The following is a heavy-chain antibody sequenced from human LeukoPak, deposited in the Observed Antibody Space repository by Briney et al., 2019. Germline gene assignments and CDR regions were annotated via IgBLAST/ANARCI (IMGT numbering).Heavy chain of an antibody. CDR3: AREGRDTTIDY. V-gene: IGHV3-74*01. CDR1: GFTFSGFW. D-gene: IGHD1-1*01. J-gene: IGHJ4*02. CDR2: INKGGSTT. Sequence: QSGGSLRLSCAASGFTFSGFWMHWVRQAPGKGLVWVSRINKGGSTTTYADSVKGRFTISRDNAENTLYLQMSSLRVEDTAVYYCAREGRDTTIDYWGQGTLVTVSS.